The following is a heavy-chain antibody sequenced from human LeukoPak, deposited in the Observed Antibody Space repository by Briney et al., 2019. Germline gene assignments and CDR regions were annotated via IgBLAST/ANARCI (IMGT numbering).Heavy chain of an antibody. V-gene: IGHV4-59*01. J-gene: IGHJ4*02. CDR2: VYENGSP. D-gene: IGHD3-10*01. Sequence: SETLSLTCSVFGGTIRGYYWSWIRQPPGKGLEWIGYVYENGSPNYNPSLGSRVTISADLSKNQLSLRVASVSATDTAVYYCASRGDYGSGSYWGLSAGAPFDYWGQGTLVTVSS. CDR1: GGTIRGYY. CDR3: ASRGDYGSGSYWGLSAGAPFDY.